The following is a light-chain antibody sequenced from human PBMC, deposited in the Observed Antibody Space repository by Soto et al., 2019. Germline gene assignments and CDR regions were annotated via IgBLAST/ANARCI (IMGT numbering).Light chain of an antibody. Sequence: QSVLTQPPSVSGAPGQRVTISCTGSSSNIGTGYLVHWYQQIPGTAPKLLIYADTNRPSGVPDRFSGSKSGTSASLAITGLQAEDEAYYYCHSYDSSQTAYVVFGGGTKLTVL. CDR2: ADT. CDR3: HSYDSSQTAYVV. J-gene: IGLJ2*01. CDR1: SSNIGTGYL. V-gene: IGLV1-40*01.